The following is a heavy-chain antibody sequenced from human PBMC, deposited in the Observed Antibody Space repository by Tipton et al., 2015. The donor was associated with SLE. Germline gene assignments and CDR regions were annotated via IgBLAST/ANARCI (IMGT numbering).Heavy chain of an antibody. V-gene: IGHV4-34*01. Sequence: TLSLTCAVYGGSFSGYYWSWIRQPPGKGLEWIGEINHSGSTNYNPSLKSRVTISVDKSKNQFSLKLSSVTAADTAVYYCARAPIAGGFDYWGQGTLVTVSS. CDR1: GGSFSGYY. J-gene: IGHJ4*02. CDR2: INHSGST. D-gene: IGHD6-13*01. CDR3: ARAPIAGGFDY.